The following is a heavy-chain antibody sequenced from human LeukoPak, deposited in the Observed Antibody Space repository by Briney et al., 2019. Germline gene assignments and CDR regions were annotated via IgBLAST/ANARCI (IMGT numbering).Heavy chain of an antibody. J-gene: IGHJ4*02. CDR2: ISSSSSYI. V-gene: IGHV3-21*04. CDR1: GFTFSSYS. Sequence: GGSLRLSCAASGFTFSSYSMNWVRQAPGKGLEWVSSISSSSSYIYYADSVKGRFTISRDNSKNTLYLQMNSLRAEDTAVYYCAKDAGVTRRPADYWGQGTLVTVSS. D-gene: IGHD2-21*02. CDR3: AKDAGVTRRPADY.